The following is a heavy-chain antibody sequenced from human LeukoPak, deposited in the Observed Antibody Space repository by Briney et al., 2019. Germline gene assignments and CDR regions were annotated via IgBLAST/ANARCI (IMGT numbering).Heavy chain of an antibody. D-gene: IGHD6-13*01. CDR3: ARDNIAAAGYYYYYGMDV. CDR2: IWYDGSNK. Sequence: PGGSLRLSCVASGFTFSSYGMHWVRQAPGKGLEWAAVIWYDGSNKYYSDSVKGRFTISRDNSKNTLYLQMNSLRAEDTAVYYCARDNIAAAGYYYYYGMDVWGKGTTVTVSS. CDR1: GFTFSSYG. J-gene: IGHJ6*04. V-gene: IGHV3-33*01.